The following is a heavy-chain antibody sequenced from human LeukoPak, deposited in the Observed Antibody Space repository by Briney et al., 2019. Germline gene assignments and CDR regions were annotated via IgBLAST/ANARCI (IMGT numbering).Heavy chain of an antibody. CDR3: ARLEGGDNVDY. CDR1: GGSVSSGSYY. D-gene: IGHD4-17*01. J-gene: IGHJ4*02. CDR2: IYYSGST. V-gene: IGHV4-61*01. Sequence: SETLSLTCTVSGGSVSSGSYYWSWIRQPPGKGLEWIGYIYYSGSTNYNPSLKSLVTISVDTSKNQFALKLSSVTAADTAVYYCARLEGGDNVDYWGQGTLVTVSS.